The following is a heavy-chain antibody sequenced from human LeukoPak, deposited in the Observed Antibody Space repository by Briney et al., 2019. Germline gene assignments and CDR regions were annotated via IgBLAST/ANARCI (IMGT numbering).Heavy chain of an antibody. Sequence: SETLSLTCAVYGGSFSGYYWSWIRQPPGKGLEWIGEINHSGSNNYNPSLKSRVTISVDTSKNQFSLKLSSVTAADTAVYYCARGLSWGIVNYWGQGTLVTVSS. J-gene: IGHJ4*02. CDR3: ARGLSWGIVNY. CDR1: GGSFSGYY. D-gene: IGHD3-16*01. CDR2: INHSGSN. V-gene: IGHV4-34*01.